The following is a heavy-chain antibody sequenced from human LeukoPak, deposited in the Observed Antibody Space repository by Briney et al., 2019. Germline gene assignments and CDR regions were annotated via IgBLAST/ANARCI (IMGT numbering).Heavy chain of an antibody. J-gene: IGHJ3*01. D-gene: IGHD4-17*01. CDR3: APSLRGAYDV. CDR2: IYPGDSET. V-gene: IGHV5-51*01. CDR1: GYISITYW. Sequence: GESLKISCKGSGYISITYWIGWVRQTPGEGLEWMGSIYPGDSETEYSPSFRGEVIISVDKSSRTAYLQWSSLKASDTAIYYCAPSLRGAYDVWGQGTMVTVSS.